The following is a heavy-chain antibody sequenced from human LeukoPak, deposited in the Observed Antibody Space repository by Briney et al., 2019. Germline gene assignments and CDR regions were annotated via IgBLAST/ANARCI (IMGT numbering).Heavy chain of an antibody. J-gene: IGHJ5*02. CDR3: ARLIYSSGWYGVRWFDP. Sequence: GGSLRLSCAASGFTFSSYAMSWVRQAPGKGLEWVANIKQDGSEKYYVDSVKGRFTISRDNAKNSLYLQMNSLRAEDTAVYYCARLIYSSGWYGVRWFDPWGQGTLVTVSS. D-gene: IGHD6-19*01. V-gene: IGHV3-7*01. CDR2: IKQDGSEK. CDR1: GFTFSSYA.